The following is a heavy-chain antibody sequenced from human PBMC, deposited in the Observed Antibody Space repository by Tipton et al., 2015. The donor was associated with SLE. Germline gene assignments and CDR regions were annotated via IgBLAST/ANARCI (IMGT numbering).Heavy chain of an antibody. CDR2: ISWNSGSI. Sequence: SLRLSCAASGFTFDDYAMHWVRQAPGKGLEWVSGISWNSGSIGYADSVKGRFTISRDNAKNSLYLQMNSLRAEDTALYYCAKGLRLDYWGQGTLVTVSS. V-gene: IGHV3-9*01. D-gene: IGHD5-12*01. CDR1: GFTFDDYA. J-gene: IGHJ4*02. CDR3: AKGLRLDY.